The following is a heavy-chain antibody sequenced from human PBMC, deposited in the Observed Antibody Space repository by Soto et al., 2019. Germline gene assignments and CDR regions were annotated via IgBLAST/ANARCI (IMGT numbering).Heavy chain of an antibody. CDR2: INPNSGGT. Sequence: APVKVSFKASGYTFTGYYMHWVRQAPGQRLEWMGWINPNSGGTNYAQKFQGWVTMTRDTSISTAYMELSRLRSDDTAVYYCARGAGYCSGGSCHPTSDYYYYMDVWGKGTTVTVSS. CDR3: ARGAGYCSGGSCHPTSDYYYYMDV. CDR1: GYTFTGYY. J-gene: IGHJ6*03. D-gene: IGHD2-15*01. V-gene: IGHV1-2*04.